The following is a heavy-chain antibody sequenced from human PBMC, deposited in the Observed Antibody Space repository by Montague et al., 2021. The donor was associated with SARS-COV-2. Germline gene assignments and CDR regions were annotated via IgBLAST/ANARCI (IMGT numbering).Heavy chain of an antibody. CDR1: GGSVSSSNYY. Sequence: SETLSLTCTVSGGSVSSSNYYWGWVRRPPGKGLEWLGSTFYSGSSFYNPSLKSRVTIFVDASKNEFSLKLSSVTAADTAMYYCARQKRRITSFGVGIPPVLPWFDQWGQGTLVTVSS. D-gene: IGHD3-3*01. J-gene: IGHJ5*02. V-gene: IGHV4-39*01. CDR3: ARQKRRITSFGVGIPPVLPWFDQ. CDR2: TFYSGSS.